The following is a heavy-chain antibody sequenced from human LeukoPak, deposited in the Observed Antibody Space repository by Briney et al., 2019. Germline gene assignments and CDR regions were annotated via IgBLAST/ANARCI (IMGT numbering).Heavy chain of an antibody. Sequence: GGSLRLSCAASGFTFSSYSMNWVRQAPGKGLEWVSYISSSSSTIYYADSVKGRFTISRDNAKNSLYLQMNSLKTEDTAVYCCTIGIMGGTRWGQGTLVTVSS. CDR2: ISSSSSTI. J-gene: IGHJ4*02. D-gene: IGHD1-26*01. CDR3: TIGIMGGTR. CDR1: GFTFSSYS. V-gene: IGHV3-48*01.